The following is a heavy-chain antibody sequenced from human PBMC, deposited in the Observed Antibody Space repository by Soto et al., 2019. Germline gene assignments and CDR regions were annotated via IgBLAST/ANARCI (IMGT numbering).Heavy chain of an antibody. V-gene: IGHV3-23*01. Sequence: GGSLRLSCAASRFTFSTYAMSWVRQAPGKGLEWVSAFSGSGVTTYYADSVKGRFNISRDNSKNTLFLQMSSLRADDTAVYYCAKDIAAVAGTATYFDYWGQGTLVTVSS. CDR3: AKDIAAVAGTATYFDY. J-gene: IGHJ4*02. CDR1: RFTFSTYA. CDR2: FSGSGVTT. D-gene: IGHD6-19*01.